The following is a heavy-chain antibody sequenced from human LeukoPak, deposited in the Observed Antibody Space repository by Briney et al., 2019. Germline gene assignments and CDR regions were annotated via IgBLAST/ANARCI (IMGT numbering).Heavy chain of an antibody. D-gene: IGHD5-18*01. CDR2: FYYSGST. CDR1: GGSISSSSYY. V-gene: IGHV4-39*01. Sequence: SETLSLTCTVSGGSISSSSYYWGWIRQPPGKGLEWIGSFYYSGSTYYNPSLKSRVTISVDTSKNQFSLKLSSVTAADTAVYYCARLTWIQLWQARYYFDYWGQGTLVTVSS. J-gene: IGHJ4*02. CDR3: ARLTWIQLWQARYYFDY.